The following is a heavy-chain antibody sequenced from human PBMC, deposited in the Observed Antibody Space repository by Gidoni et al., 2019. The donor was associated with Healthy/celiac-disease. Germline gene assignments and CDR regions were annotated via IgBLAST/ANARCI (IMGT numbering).Heavy chain of an antibody. D-gene: IGHD6-6*01. CDR1: VGSFSGYY. CDR3: ARGPLRALVAARESWYFDL. CDR2: INHSVST. Sequence: QVPLQQSCAGLLKPSETLSLTCAVYVGSFSGYYWSWIRQPPGKGLEWIGEINHSVSTNYNPSIKRRVTISVDTSKNQFSLKLSSVNAAETAVYYCARGPLRALVAARESWYFDLWGRGTLVTVSS. J-gene: IGHJ2*01. V-gene: IGHV4-34*01.